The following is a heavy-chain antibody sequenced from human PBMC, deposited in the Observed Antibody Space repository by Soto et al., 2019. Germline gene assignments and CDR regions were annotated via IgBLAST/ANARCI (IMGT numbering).Heavy chain of an antibody. CDR1: GFTFSSYA. CDR3: ARDALRVTDIYYFDY. CDR2: ISYDGSNK. J-gene: IGHJ4*02. D-gene: IGHD2-21*02. Sequence: QVQLVESGGGVVQPGRSLRLSCAASGFTFSSYAMHWVRQAPGKGLEWVAVISYDGSNKDYADSVKGRFTISRDNSKNTLYLQMNSLRAEDTAVYYCARDALRVTDIYYFDYWGQGTLVTVSS. V-gene: IGHV3-30-3*01.